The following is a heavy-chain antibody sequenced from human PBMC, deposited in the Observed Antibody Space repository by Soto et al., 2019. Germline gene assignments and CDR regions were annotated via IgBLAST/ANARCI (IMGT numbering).Heavy chain of an antibody. V-gene: IGHV4-31*03. Sequence: PSETLSLTCTVSGGSISSGGYCWSWIRQHPGKGLEWIGYIYYSGSTYYNPSLKSRVTISVDTSKNQFSLKLSSVTAADTAVYYCARVDFLRTRAIDYWGQGTLVTVPQ. CDR3: ARVDFLRTRAIDY. CDR1: GGSISSGGYC. D-gene: IGHD3-3*01. J-gene: IGHJ4*02. CDR2: IYYSGST.